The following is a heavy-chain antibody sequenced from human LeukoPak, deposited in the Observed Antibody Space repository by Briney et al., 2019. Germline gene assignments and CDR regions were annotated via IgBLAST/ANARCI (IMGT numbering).Heavy chain of an antibody. CDR1: GLTVISYW. CDR2: INIDGSST. CDR3: ARDTGSFDI. Sequence: GPSLRLAWAVAGLTVISYWVRLVRHAGGEGRGLVSRINIDGSSTNYADSVEGRFTISRDNAKNTLYLQMNSLRAEDTAVYSCARDTGSFDIWGQGTMVTVSS. V-gene: IGHV3-74*01. J-gene: IGHJ3*02. D-gene: IGHD4-17*01.